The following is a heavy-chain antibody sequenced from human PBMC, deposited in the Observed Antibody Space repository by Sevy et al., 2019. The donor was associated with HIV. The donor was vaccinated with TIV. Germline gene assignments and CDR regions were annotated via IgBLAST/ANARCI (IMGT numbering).Heavy chain of an antibody. CDR1: GGSISSSSYY. D-gene: IGHD2-15*01. CDR2: IYYSGRT. J-gene: IGHJ5*02. V-gene: IGHV4-39*01. Sequence: SETLSLTCTVSGGSISSSSYYWGWIRQPPGKGLEWIGSIYYSGRTYYNPSLKSRVTISVDTSKIQFSLKLSSVTAAETAVDDWARHGRGVVVAAGKFGWFDPWGQGTLVTVSS. CDR3: ARHGRGVVVAAGKFGWFDP.